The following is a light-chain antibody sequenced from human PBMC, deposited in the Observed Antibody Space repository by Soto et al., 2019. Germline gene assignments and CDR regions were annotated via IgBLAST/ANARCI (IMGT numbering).Light chain of an antibody. CDR3: QQYTNWPPNT. V-gene: IGKV3-20*01. CDR1: QSVNNNY. Sequence: ENVLTHSPGTLSLSPGEESTLSCRASQSVNNNYLAFYQQIPGQPPRLLIYGASSRATGIPDRFSGRGSGTDFTLTIIRLEPEDCSVYYCQQYTNWPPNTFGQATRLEIK. CDR2: GAS. J-gene: IGKJ5*01.